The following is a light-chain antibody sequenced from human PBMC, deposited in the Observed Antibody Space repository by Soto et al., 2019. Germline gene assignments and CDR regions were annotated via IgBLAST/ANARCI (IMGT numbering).Light chain of an antibody. CDR2: DVS. CDR3: SSYTSSSTLEV. CDR1: SSDVGGYNY. Sequence: QAARTQPASVSGSPGQSITISCTGTSSDVGGYNYVSWYQQHPGKAPKLMIYDVSNRPSGVSNRFSGSKSGNTASLTISGLQAEDEADYYCSSYTSSSTLEVFGGGTTVTVL. V-gene: IGLV2-14*01. J-gene: IGLJ2*01.